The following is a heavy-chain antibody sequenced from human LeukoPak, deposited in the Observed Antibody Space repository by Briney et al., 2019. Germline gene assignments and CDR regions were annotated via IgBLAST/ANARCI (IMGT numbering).Heavy chain of an antibody. CDR3: ARDLDYYATDY. D-gene: IGHD3/OR15-3a*01. Sequence: GGSLRLSCAASGFSLSRYWMSWVRQAPAQGLEWVANIGKDGSGNHYADSVKGRFTISRDNAKNSLYLQMNSLRADDTAVYYCARDLDYYATDYWGQGTLVTVSS. J-gene: IGHJ4*02. V-gene: IGHV3-7*01. CDR1: GFSLSRYW. CDR2: IGKDGSGN.